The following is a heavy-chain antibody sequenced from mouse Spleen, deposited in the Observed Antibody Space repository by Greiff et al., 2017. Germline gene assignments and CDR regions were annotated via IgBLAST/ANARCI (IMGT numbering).Heavy chain of an antibody. D-gene: IGHD2-3*01. J-gene: IGHJ4*01. CDR1: GYTFTSYW. Sequence: VQLQQPGAELVRPGSSVKLSCKASGYTFTSYWMHWVKQRPIQGLEWIGNIDPSDSETHYNQKFKDKATLTVDKSSSTAYMQLSSLTSEDSAVYYCARGWGYSSMGYWGQGTSVTVSS. CDR2: IDPSDSET. V-gene: IGHV1-52*01. CDR3: ARGWGYSSMGY.